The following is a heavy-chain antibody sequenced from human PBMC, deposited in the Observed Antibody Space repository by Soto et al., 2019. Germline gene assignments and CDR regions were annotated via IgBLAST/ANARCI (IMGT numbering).Heavy chain of an antibody. J-gene: IGHJ4*02. D-gene: IGHD2-2*01. CDR3: ARVRFACSSTSCYARRDRGPFDY. CDR1: GGSFSGYY. V-gene: IGHV4-34*01. Sequence: SETLSLTCAVYGGSFSGYYWSWIRQPPGKGLEWIGEINHSGSTNYNPSLKSRVTISVDTSKNQFSLKLSSVTAADTAVYYCARVRFACSSTSCYARRDRGPFDYWGQGTLVTVSS. CDR2: INHSGST.